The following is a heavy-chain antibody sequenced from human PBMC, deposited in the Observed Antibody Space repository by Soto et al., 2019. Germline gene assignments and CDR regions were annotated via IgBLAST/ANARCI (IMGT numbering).Heavy chain of an antibody. Sequence: SETLSLTCTVSGASISSGDYYWSWIRQPPGKGLEWIGYIYYNGSTYCNPSLKSRVSISVDTSQNQLSLRVSSVTAADTAVYYCAREAIGRQLHWFDPWGQGTLVTVSS. V-gene: IGHV4-30-4*01. CDR1: GASISSGDYY. CDR3: AREAIGRQLHWFDP. CDR2: IYYNGST. J-gene: IGHJ5*02. D-gene: IGHD6-6*01.